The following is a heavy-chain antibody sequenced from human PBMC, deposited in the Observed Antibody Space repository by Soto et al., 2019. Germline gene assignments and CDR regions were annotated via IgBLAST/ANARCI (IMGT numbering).Heavy chain of an antibody. CDR1: GFTVSNNY. J-gene: IGHJ6*03. D-gene: IGHD2-15*01. CDR2: IYSGGTT. V-gene: IGHV3-66*01. Sequence: EVQLVESGGGLVQPGGSLRLSCAASGFTVSNNYMNWVRQAPGKGLEWVSVIYSGGTTYYADSVKGRFTISRDNSNNTLYLQMNSLRAEDTAVYYCARVTYGSYVSYYYYMDVWGKGTTVTVSS. CDR3: ARVTYGSYVSYYYYMDV.